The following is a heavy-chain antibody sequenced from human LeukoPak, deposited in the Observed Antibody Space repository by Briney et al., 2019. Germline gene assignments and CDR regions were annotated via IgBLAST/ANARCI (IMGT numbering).Heavy chain of an antibody. CDR3: AKDQSGSRL. V-gene: IGHV3-23*01. CDR2: ISGSDTST. CDR1: GFTFSSYA. Sequence: PGGSLRLSCAASGFTFSSYAMSWVRQAPGKGLEWVSTISGSDTSTYYADSVKGRFTISRDNSKNTLYLQMNSLRAEDTAVYYCAKDQSGSRLWGQGTLGTVSS. D-gene: IGHD1-26*01. J-gene: IGHJ4*02.